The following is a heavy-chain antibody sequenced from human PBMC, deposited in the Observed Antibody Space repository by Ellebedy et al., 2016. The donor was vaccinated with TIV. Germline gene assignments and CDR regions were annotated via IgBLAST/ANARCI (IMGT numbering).Heavy chain of an antibody. D-gene: IGHD2-2*03. Sequence: GGSLRLXXAASGFTFSSYWMHWVRQAPGKGPVWVSRINSDGSTTSYADSVKGRFTISRDNAKNTLYLQMNSLRAEDTAVYYCAREWMRGMDVWGQGTTVTVSS. CDR2: INSDGSTT. CDR3: AREWMRGMDV. J-gene: IGHJ6*02. CDR1: GFTFSSYW. V-gene: IGHV3-74*01.